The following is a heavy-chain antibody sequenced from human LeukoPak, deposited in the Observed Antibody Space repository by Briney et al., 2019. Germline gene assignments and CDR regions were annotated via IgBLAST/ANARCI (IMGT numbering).Heavy chain of an antibody. J-gene: IGHJ4*02. CDR3: ARDTRYYYDSSGRDY. CDR2: ISGSGGST. CDR1: GFTFSSYA. D-gene: IGHD3-22*01. V-gene: IGHV3-23*01. Sequence: GRSLRLSCAASGFTFSSYAMSWVRQAPGKGLEWVSAISGSGGSTYYADSVKGRFTISRDNSKNTLYLQMNSLRAEDTAVYYCARDTRYYYDSSGRDYWGQGTLVTVSS.